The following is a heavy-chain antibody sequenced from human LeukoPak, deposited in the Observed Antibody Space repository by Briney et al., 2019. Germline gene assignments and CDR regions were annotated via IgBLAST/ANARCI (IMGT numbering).Heavy chain of an antibody. J-gene: IGHJ4*02. V-gene: IGHV3-20*04. CDR2: LNWNGGLT. CDR1: GFTYEDFG. D-gene: IGHD2/OR15-2a*01. CDR3: ARVSYNSLAY. Sequence: GGSLRLFRAASGFTYEDFGMLWARQGPGRGLECGSGLNWNGGLTHYADSVKGRHTISRDNAKNSLYLQMYSLSAEDRALYYCARVSYNSLAYWGQGTLGTVSS.